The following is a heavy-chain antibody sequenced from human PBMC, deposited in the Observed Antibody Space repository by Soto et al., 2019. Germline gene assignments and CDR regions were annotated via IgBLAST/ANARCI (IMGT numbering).Heavy chain of an antibody. CDR2: IHHTGTT. CDR3: AKAGNRPFGTDRASWFDP. J-gene: IGHJ5*02. D-gene: IGHD1-1*01. CDR1: GGSFSNYW. V-gene: IGHV4-34*01. Sequence: SETLSLTCAVYGGSFSNYWWSWIRQAPGKGLEWIGEIHHTGTTNYNPSLKSRVTISIDTSNNQFFLNLSSVTAADTAVYFCAKAGNRPFGTDRASWFDPWGQGTLVTVSS.